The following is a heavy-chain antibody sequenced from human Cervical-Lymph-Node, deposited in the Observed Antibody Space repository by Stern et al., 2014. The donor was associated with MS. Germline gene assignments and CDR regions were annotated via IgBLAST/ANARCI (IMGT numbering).Heavy chain of an antibody. D-gene: IGHD2-15*01. CDR2: IYYSGST. J-gene: IGHJ4*02. Sequence: QLVESGPGLVKPSETLSLTCTVSGGSISSSSYYWGWIRQPPGKGLEWIGSIYYSGSTYYNPSLKSRVTISVDTSKNQFSLKLVSVTAADTAVYYCARPDCSGGSCYYDYWGQGTLVTVSS. CDR3: ARPDCSGGSCYYDY. CDR1: GGSISSSSYY. V-gene: IGHV4-39*01.